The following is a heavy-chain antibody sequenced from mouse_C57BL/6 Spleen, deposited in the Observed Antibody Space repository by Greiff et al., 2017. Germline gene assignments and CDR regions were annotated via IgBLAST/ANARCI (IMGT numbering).Heavy chain of an antibody. Sequence: DAGGGLVQPKGSLKLSCAASGFSFNTYAMNWVRQAPGKGLEWVARIRSKSNNYATYYADSVKDRFTISRDDSESMLYLQMNNLKTEDTAMYYCVRQGGTGYFDYWGQGTTLTVSS. J-gene: IGHJ2*01. CDR2: IRSKSNNYAT. V-gene: IGHV10-1*01. CDR3: VRQGGTGYFDY. CDR1: GFSFNTYA. D-gene: IGHD3-3*01.